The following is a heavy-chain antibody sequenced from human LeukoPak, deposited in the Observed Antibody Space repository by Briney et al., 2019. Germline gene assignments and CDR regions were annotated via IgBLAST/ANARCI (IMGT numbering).Heavy chain of an antibody. CDR2: ISSSSSYI. D-gene: IGHD2-2*02. V-gene: IGHV3-21*01. J-gene: IGHJ4*02. CDR3: ARAGGGYCSSTSCYSLAPFDY. Sequence: RGSLRLSCAASGFTFSSYSMNWVRQPPGKGLEWVSSISSSSSYIYYADSVKGRFTISRDNAKNSLYLQMNSLRAEDTAVYYCARAGGGYCSSTSCYSLAPFDYWGQGTLVTVSS. CDR1: GFTFSSYS.